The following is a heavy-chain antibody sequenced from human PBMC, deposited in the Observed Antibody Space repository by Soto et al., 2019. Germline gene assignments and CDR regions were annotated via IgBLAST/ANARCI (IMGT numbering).Heavy chain of an antibody. Sequence: PSETLSLTCAVSGGSISSISWWSWVRQPPGKGLEWIGCLYYSGSTYYNPSLKSRLTISVDTSKNQFSLKLSSVTAADTAVYYCARKNGVLDAFDIWGQGTMVTVSS. V-gene: IGHV4-4*02. CDR2: LYYSGST. D-gene: IGHD4-17*01. CDR1: GGSISSISW. CDR3: ARKNGVLDAFDI. J-gene: IGHJ3*02.